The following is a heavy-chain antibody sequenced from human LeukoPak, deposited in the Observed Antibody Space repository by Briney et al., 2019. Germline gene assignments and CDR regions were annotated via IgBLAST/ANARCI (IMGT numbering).Heavy chain of an antibody. CDR3: AREGIVRGVIPHYSYGMDV. V-gene: IGHV1-46*01. CDR1: GYTFTSYY. Sequence: ASVKVSCKASGYTFTSYYMHWVRQAPGQGLEWMGIINPSGGSTSYAQKFQGRVTMTRDTSTSTVYMELSSLRSEDTAVYYCAREGIVRGVIPHYSYGMDVWGQGTKVTVSS. D-gene: IGHD3-10*01. J-gene: IGHJ6*02. CDR2: INPSGGST.